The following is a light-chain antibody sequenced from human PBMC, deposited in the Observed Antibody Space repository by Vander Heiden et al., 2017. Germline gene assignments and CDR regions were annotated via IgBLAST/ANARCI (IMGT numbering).Light chain of an antibody. CDR2: KAS. J-gene: IGKJ2*01. CDR3: QHYNNFPYT. CDR1: QDISIW. Sequence: DIQMTQSPSTLSASAGDRVTITCRASQDISIWLAWYQQKPGQALNLLIHKASNLESGVPSRFSGSGSGTEFTLTISSLQPDDFATYYCQHYNNFPYTFGQGTKLEIK. V-gene: IGKV1-5*03.